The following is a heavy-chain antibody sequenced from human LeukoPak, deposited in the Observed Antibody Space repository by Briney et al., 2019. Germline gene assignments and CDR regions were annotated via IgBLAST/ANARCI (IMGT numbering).Heavy chain of an antibody. CDR1: AFTFSNYW. J-gene: IGHJ4*02. CDR3: ARDRGYSTFDY. D-gene: IGHD4-23*01. Sequence: GGSLRLYCAASAFTFSNYWMSWVRQAPGQGLEWVANIKEDGSEINYVDSVKGRFTISRDNAKNSLYLQMNSLRVDDTAVYYCARDRGYSTFDYWGQGTLVTVSS. V-gene: IGHV3-7*01. CDR2: IKEDGSEI.